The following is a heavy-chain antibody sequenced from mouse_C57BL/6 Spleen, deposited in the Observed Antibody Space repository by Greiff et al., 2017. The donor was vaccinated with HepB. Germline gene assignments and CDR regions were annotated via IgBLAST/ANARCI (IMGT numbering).Heavy chain of an antibody. D-gene: IGHD1-1*01. Sequence: QVQLKESGAELVRPGASVTLSCKASGYTFTDYEMHWVKQTPVHGLEWIGAIDPETGGTAYNQKFKGKAILTADKSSSTAYMELRSLTSEDSAVYYCTRWDYYGSSSYYYAMDYWGQGTSVTVSS. V-gene: IGHV1-15*01. J-gene: IGHJ4*01. CDR2: IDPETGGT. CDR1: GYTFTDYE. CDR3: TRWDYYGSSSYYYAMDY.